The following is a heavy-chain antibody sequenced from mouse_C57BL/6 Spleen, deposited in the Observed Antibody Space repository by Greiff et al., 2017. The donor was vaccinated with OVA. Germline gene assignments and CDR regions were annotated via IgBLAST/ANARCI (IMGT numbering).Heavy chain of an antibody. V-gene: IGHV1-39*01. CDR3: ARDGIITTVVATWNYYFDC. J-gene: IGHJ2*01. D-gene: IGHD1-1*01. CDR2: INPNYGTT. Sequence: EVQLQESGPELVKPGASVKISCKASGYSFTDYNMNWVKQSNGKSLEWIGVINPNYGTTSYNQKFKGKATLTVDQSSSTAYMQLNSLTSEDSAVYYCARDGIITTVVATWNYYFDCWGQGTTLTVSS. CDR1: GYSFTDYN.